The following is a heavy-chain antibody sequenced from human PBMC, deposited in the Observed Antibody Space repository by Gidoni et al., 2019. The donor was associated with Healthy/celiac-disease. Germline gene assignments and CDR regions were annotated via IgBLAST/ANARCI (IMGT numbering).Heavy chain of an antibody. J-gene: IGHJ4*02. CDR3: ARDQRGHVWGSYRLFDY. V-gene: IGHV1-18*01. Sequence: QVQLVQSGAEVKKPGASVKVSCKASGYTFTSYGISWVRQAPGQGLEWMGWISAYNGNTNYAQKPQGRVTMTTDTSTSTAYMELRSLRSDDTAVYYCARDQRGHVWGSYRLFDYWGQGTLVTVSS. CDR1: GYTFTSYG. D-gene: IGHD3-16*02. CDR2: ISAYNGNT.